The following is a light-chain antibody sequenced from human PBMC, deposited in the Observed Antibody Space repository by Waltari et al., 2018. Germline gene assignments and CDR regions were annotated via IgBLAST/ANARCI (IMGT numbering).Light chain of an antibody. V-gene: IGKV3-11*01. CDR3: QQRNSWPYS. Sequence: EIVLTQSPATLSLSPGEGATLSCRASQSVGRFLAWYQQKPGQAPRLLIYDASNRATGIPARFSASGSGTDFTLTLSSLEPEDFAVYYCQQRNSWPYSFGQGTKLEIK. CDR2: DAS. CDR1: QSVGRF. J-gene: IGKJ2*03.